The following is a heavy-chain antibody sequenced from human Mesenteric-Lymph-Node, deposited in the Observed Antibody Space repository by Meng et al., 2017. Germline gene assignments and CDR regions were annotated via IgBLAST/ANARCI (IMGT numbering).Heavy chain of an antibody. V-gene: IGHV3-30*01. CDR2: VSYDGTTK. CDR1: GFTFTDHA. D-gene: IGHD3-16*01. J-gene: IGHJ6*02. CDR3: ARDRFGEDHYNGMDV. Sequence: GESLKISCVASGFTFTDHAMHWVRQAPGKGLEWVAIVSYDGTTKFYAGSVKGRFTISRDNFKDTLDLQMDSLRPEDTAVYYCARDRFGEDHYNGMDVWGQGTTVTVSS.